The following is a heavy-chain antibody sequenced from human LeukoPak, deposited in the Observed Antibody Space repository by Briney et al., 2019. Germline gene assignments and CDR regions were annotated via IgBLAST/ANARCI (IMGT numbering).Heavy chain of an antibody. V-gene: IGHV4-34*01. CDR1: GGSFSGYY. CDR2: INHSGST. J-gene: IGHJ6*04. Sequence: SETLSLTCAVYGGSFSGYYWSWIRQPPGKGLEWIGEINHSGSTNYNPSLKSRVTISVDTSKNRFSLKLSSVTAADTAVYYCARGGKYYDILTGYSSGYYYGMDVWGKGTTVTVSS. CDR3: ARGGKYYDILTGYSSGYYYGMDV. D-gene: IGHD3-9*01.